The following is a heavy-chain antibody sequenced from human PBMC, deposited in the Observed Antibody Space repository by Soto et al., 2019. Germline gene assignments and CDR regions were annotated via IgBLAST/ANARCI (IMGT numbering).Heavy chain of an antibody. CDR2: ISYDGSNK. Sequence: PWGSLRLSCGASGFTFSSYGMHWVRQAPGKGLEWVAVISYDGSNKYYADSVKGRFTISRDNSKNTLYLQMNSLRAEDTAVYYCAKDRDSGSYYPLFDYWGQGTLVTVSS. V-gene: IGHV3-30*18. CDR1: GFTFSSYG. J-gene: IGHJ4*02. CDR3: AKDRDSGSYYPLFDY. D-gene: IGHD1-26*01.